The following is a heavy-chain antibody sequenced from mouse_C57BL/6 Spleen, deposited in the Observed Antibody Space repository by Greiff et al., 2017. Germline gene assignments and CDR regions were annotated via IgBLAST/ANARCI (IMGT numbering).Heavy chain of an antibody. CDR2: INPNNGGT. J-gene: IGHJ2*01. CDR1: GYTFTDYY. D-gene: IGHD1-1*01. CDR3: ARFAGITTFDY. V-gene: IGHV1-26*01. Sequence: EVQLQQSGPELVKPGASVKISCKASGYTFTDYYMNWVKQSHGKSLEWIGDINPNNGGTSYTQKFKGKATLTVDKSSSTAYMELRSLTSEDSAVYYCARFAGITTFDYWGQGTTLTVSS.